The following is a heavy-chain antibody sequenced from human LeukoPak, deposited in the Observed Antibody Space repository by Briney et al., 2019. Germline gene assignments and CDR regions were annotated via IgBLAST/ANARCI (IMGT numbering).Heavy chain of an antibody. D-gene: IGHD2-8*01. Sequence: KASETLSLTCTVSGGSISSSSDYWGWIRQPPGKGLEWIVSIYSSRSTYYNPSLKSRVTISVDTSNNQFSLKLSSVTAADTAIYYCARGYCTNAVCSLGPTQAWGQGTLVTVSS. CDR1: GGSISSSSDY. V-gene: IGHV4-39*07. CDR3: ARGYCTNAVCSLGPTQA. CDR2: IYSSRST. J-gene: IGHJ4*02.